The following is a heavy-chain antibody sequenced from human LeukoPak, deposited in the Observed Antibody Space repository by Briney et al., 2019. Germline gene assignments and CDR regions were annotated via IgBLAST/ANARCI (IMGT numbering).Heavy chain of an antibody. J-gene: IGHJ4*02. CDR3: ATDLSRYSSSPGYGEN. Sequence: TSVKVSCKVSGYTLTELSMHWVRQAPGKGLEWMGGFDPEDGETIYAQKFQGRVTMTEDTSTDTAYMELSSLRSEDTAVYYCATDLSRYSSSPGYGENWGQGTLVTVSS. V-gene: IGHV1-24*01. CDR1: GYTLTELS. D-gene: IGHD6-6*01. CDR2: FDPEDGET.